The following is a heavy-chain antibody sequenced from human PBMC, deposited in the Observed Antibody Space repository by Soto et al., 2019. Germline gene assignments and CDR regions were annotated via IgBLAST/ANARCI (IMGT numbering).Heavy chain of an antibody. CDR3: ARHCDKAAAGPEYFQH. V-gene: IGHV4-39*01. CDR2: IYYSGST. CDR1: GGSISSSSYY. J-gene: IGHJ1*01. Sequence: QLQLQESGPGLVKPSETLSLTCTVSGGSISSSSYYWGWIRQPPGKGLEWIGSIYYSGSTYYNPSLKSRVTISVDTSNNQFSLKLSPLTAADTAVYYCARHCDKAAAGPEYFQHWGQGTLVTVSS. D-gene: IGHD6-13*01.